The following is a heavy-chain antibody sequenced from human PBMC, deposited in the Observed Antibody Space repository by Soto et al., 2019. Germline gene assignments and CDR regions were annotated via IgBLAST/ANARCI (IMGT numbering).Heavy chain of an antibody. Sequence: SETLSLTCTVAGGSISSDYWSWIRQPPGKVLEWIGYIYYSGSTNYNPSLKSRVTISVDTSKNQFSLKLSSVTAADTAVYYCARDFSSSWRGDYYGMDVWGQGTTVT. D-gene: IGHD6-13*01. CDR2: IYYSGST. CDR3: ARDFSSSWRGDYYGMDV. V-gene: IGHV4-59*01. J-gene: IGHJ6*02. CDR1: GGSISSDY.